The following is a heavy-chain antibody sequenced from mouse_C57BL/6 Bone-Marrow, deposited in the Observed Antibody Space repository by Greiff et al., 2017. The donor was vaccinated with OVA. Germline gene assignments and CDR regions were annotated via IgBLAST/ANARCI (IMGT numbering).Heavy chain of an antibody. Sequence: VQLQQSGAELVKPGASVKLSCKASGYTFTSYGISWVKQRTGQGLEWIGEIYPRSGNTYYNEKFKGKATLTADKSSSTAYMELRSLTSEDSAVYFCARGGHYYGSSLYWYFDVWGTGTTVTVSS. V-gene: IGHV1-81*01. J-gene: IGHJ1*03. CDR3: ARGGHYYGSSLYWYFDV. CDR1: GYTFTSYG. D-gene: IGHD1-1*01. CDR2: IYPRSGNT.